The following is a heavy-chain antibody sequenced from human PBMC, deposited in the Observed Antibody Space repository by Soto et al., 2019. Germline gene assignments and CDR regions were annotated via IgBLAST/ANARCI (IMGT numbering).Heavy chain of an antibody. CDR3: AKARRHPPKPGGYLVVPAAIGYYFDY. CDR2: ISGSGGST. V-gene: IGHV3-23*01. CDR1: GFTFSSYA. J-gene: IGHJ4*02. Sequence: GGSLRLSCAASGFTFSSYAMSWVRQAPGKGLEWVSAISGSGGSTYYADSVKGRFTISRDNSKNTLYLQMNSLRAEATAVYYCAKARRHPPKPGGYLVVPAAIGYYFDYWGQGTLVTVSS. D-gene: IGHD2-2*02.